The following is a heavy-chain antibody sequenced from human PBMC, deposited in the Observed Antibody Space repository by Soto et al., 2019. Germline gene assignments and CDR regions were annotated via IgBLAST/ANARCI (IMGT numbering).Heavy chain of an antibody. J-gene: IGHJ4*02. Sequence: EVQLVESGGGLVKPGGSLRLSCAASGFSFRTTRMAWVRQAPGKGLEWVGCIKSKSAGETTDYADPVKGRFTISRDDSKDTLYLHMDSLETGDTAVYYCSTGSPFSGSVFDYWGQGTLVTVSS. V-gene: IGHV3-15*05. CDR1: GFSFRTTR. CDR3: STGSPFSGSVFDY. CDR2: IKSKSAGETT. D-gene: IGHD1-26*01.